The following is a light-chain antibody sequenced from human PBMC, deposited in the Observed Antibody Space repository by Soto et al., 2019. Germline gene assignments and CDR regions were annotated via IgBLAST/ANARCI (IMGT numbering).Light chain of an antibody. Sequence: QSPSTLPASVGDTVTISCRASQSFSSWLAWYQQKPGKAPKLLIYKASSLQSGVPSRFSGSGSGTEFTLTISSLQPDDFATYYCQQYNSFPWTFGQGTKVDIK. CDR1: QSFSSW. J-gene: IGKJ1*01. CDR3: QQYNSFPWT. CDR2: KAS. V-gene: IGKV1-5*03.